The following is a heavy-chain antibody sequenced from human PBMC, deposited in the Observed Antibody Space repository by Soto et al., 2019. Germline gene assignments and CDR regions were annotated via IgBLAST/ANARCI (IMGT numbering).Heavy chain of an antibody. CDR1: GGSISSGGYY. D-gene: IGHD3-10*01. V-gene: IGHV4-31*03. J-gene: IGHJ6*02. CDR2: IYYSGST. Sequence: TLSLTCTVSGGSISSGGYYWSWIRQHPGKGLEWIGYIYYSGSTYYNPSLKSRVTISVDTSKNQFSLKLSSVTAADTAVYYCARDKYTMVRGVVHFYGMDVWGQGTTVTVSS. CDR3: ARDKYTMVRGVVHFYGMDV.